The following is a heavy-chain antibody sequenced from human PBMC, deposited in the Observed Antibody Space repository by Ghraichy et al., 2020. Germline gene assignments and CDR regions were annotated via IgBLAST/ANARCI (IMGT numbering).Heavy chain of an antibody. CDR1: GFTFSDYY. CDR3: ARLVSCSSTSCYGMDV. V-gene: IGHV3-11*06. Sequence: GGSLRLSCAASGFTFSDYYMSWIRQAPGKGLEWVSYISSSSSYTNYADSVKGRFTISRDNAKNSLYLQMNSLRAEDTAVYYCARLVSCSSTSCYGMDVWGQGTTVTVSS. D-gene: IGHD2-2*01. J-gene: IGHJ6*02. CDR2: ISSSSSYT.